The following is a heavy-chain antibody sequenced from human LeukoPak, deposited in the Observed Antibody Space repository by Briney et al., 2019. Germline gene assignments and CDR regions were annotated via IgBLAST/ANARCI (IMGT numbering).Heavy chain of an antibody. D-gene: IGHD1-7*01. CDR2: ITSDGSST. CDR3: ARDLGDGTPFDY. Sequence: SGGSLRLSCAASGFTFSSFWMHWVRQPPGKGLVWVSRITSDGSSTRSAGSVKGRFTTSRDNAKNTLYLQLNSLRVEDTATYFCARDLGDGTPFDYWGQGTLVTVSS. CDR1: GFTFSSFW. J-gene: IGHJ4*02. V-gene: IGHV3-74*01.